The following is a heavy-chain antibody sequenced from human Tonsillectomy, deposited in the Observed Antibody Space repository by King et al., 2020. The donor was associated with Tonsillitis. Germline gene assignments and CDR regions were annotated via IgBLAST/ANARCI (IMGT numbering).Heavy chain of an antibody. CDR3: ARDRDDYIFDY. V-gene: IGHV3-33*05. J-gene: IGHJ4*02. CDR2: ISYDGSNK. Sequence: VQLVESGGGVVQPGRSLRLSCAASGFTFSSYDMHWVRQAPGKGLEWVAVISYDGSNKYYADSVQGRFTISRDNSKNTLYLQMHSLRAEDTALYYCARDRDDYIFDYWGQGTLVTVSS. D-gene: IGHD4/OR15-4a*01. CDR1: GFTFSSYD.